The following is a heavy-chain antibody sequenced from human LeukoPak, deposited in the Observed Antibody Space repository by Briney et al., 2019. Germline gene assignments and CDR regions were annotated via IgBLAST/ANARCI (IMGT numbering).Heavy chain of an antibody. J-gene: IGHJ5*02. D-gene: IGHD3-10*01. CDR1: GYTFTGYY. V-gene: IGHV1-8*03. CDR3: ARGLRYYGSGSYLWFDP. CDR2: MNPNSGNT. Sequence: ASVKVSCKASGYTFTGYYMHWVRQAPGQGLEWMGWMNPNSGNTGYAQKFQGRVTITRNTSISTAYMELSSLRSEDTAVYYCARGLRYYGSGSYLWFDPWGQGTLVTVSS.